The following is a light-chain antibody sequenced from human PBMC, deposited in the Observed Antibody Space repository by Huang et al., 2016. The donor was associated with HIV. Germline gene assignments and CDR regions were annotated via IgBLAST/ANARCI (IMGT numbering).Light chain of an antibody. CDR2: SAS. CDR3: QQHSSWPLT. J-gene: IGKJ4*01. Sequence: EMVMTQSPATLSVSPGERATLSCRASQSVRNNFLAWYQQKPGPSPRLLIYSASTRATGIPARFSGSESGTEFTLTISSLQSEDFAVYYCQQHSSWPLTFGGGTKVEIK. V-gene: IGKV3-15*01. CDR1: QSVRNNF.